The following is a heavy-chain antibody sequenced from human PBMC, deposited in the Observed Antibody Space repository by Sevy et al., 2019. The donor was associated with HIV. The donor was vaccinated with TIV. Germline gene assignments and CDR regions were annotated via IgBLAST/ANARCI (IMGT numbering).Heavy chain of an antibody. D-gene: IGHD7-27*01. CDR3: ATGDGALTGIDP. J-gene: IGHJ5*02. Sequence: GGYLRLSCAASGFTFSDYAMHWVRLAPGKGLEWVALMSYDGSNQYYADSVKGRFTISRDNSKNTLYLQMNSLRVEDTAVYYCATGDGALTGIDPWGQGTLVTVSS. CDR1: GFTFSDYA. CDR2: MSYDGSNQ. V-gene: IGHV3-30*03.